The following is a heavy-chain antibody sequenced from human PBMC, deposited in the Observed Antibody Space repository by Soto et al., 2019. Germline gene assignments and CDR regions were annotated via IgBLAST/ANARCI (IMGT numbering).Heavy chain of an antibody. J-gene: IGHJ6*02. CDR2: IYYSGST. Sequence: SETLSLTCTVSGGSISSYYWSWIRQPPGKGLEWIGYIYYSGSTNYNPSLKSRVTISVDTSKNQFSLKLSSVTAADTAVYYCARDYYESNGYYYYYYGLDVWGQGTTVTVSS. CDR1: GGSISSYY. D-gene: IGHD3-22*01. V-gene: IGHV4-59*01. CDR3: ARDYYESNGYYYYYYGLDV.